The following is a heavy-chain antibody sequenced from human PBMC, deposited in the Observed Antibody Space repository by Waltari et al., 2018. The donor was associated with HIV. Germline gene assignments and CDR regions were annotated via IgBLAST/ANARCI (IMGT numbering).Heavy chain of an antibody. Sequence: QVQLQESGPGLVKPSETLSLTCTVSGGSISSYYWSWIRQPPGTGLEWIGYIYYSGSTNYNPSLKSRVTISVDTSKNQFSLKLSSVTAADTAVYYCARRDSYGYFDPWGQGTLVTVSS. CDR2: IYYSGST. CDR1: GGSISSYY. D-gene: IGHD5-18*01. J-gene: IGHJ5*02. V-gene: IGHV4-59*01. CDR3: ARRDSYGYFDP.